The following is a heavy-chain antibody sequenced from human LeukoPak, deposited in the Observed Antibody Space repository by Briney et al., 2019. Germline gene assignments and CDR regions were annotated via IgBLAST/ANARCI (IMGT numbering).Heavy chain of an antibody. CDR2: IYYSGST. D-gene: IGHD1-26*01. Sequence: IGSIYYSGSTYYNPSLKSRVTISVDTSKNQFSLKLSSVTAADTAVYYCARGGERELLHYWGQGTLVTVSS. J-gene: IGHJ4*02. V-gene: IGHV4-39*07. CDR3: ARGGERELLHY.